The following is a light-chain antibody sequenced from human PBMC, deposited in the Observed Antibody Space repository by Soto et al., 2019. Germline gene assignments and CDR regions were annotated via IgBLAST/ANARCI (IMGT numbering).Light chain of an antibody. CDR3: QQCGGSPLFS. CDR1: QSVASSY. J-gene: IGKJ3*01. CDR2: SAS. Sequence: EVVLTQSPGTLSLSPGERVTLSCRASQSVASSYLAWYQQKPGRAPRLLFYSASSRATGIPDRFSGSGSGTDFTLTISRLEPEDFAVYYCQQCGGSPLFSFGPGTRVDI. V-gene: IGKV3-20*01.